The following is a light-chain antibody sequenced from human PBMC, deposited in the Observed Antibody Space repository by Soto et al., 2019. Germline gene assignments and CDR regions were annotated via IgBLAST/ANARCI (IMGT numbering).Light chain of an antibody. CDR1: QSISSY. CDR2: AAS. CDR3: QQSYSTLLT. J-gene: IGKJ4*01. V-gene: IGKV1-39*01. Sequence: DIQITQSPSSLSSSVRDRFTITCRASQSISSYLNWYQQKPGKAPKLLIYAASSLQSGVPSRFSGSGSGTDFTLTISSLQPEDFATYYCQQSYSTLLTFGGGAKVDIK.